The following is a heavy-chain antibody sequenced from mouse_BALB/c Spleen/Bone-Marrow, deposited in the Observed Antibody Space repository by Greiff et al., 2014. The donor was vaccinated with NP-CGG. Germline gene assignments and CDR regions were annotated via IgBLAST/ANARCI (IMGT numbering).Heavy chain of an antibody. V-gene: IGHV14-3*02. CDR3: ARXEYYAMDY. CDR2: IDPANGNT. J-gene: IGHJ4*01. Sequence: VQLKESXAELVKPGASVKLSCTASGFNIKDTYMHWVKQRPEQGLEWIGRIDPANGNTKYDPKFQGKATITADTSSNTAYLQLSSLTSEDTAVYYCARXEYYAMDYWGQGTSVTVSS. CDR1: GFNIKDTY.